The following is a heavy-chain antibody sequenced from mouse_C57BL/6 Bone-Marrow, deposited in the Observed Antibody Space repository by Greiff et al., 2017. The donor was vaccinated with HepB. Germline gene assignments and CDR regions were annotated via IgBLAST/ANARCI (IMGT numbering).Heavy chain of an antibody. CDR3: ARQDYYYGSSFYWYFDV. V-gene: IGHV5-6*01. CDR1: GFTFSSYG. J-gene: IGHJ1*03. D-gene: IGHD1-1*01. Sequence: EVQLVESGGDLVKPGGSLKLSCAASGFTFSSYGMSWVRQTPDKRLEWVATISSGGSYTYYPDSVKGRFPISRDNAKNTLYLQVSSLKSEDTAMYYCARQDYYYGSSFYWYFDVWGTGTTVTVSS. CDR2: ISSGGSYT.